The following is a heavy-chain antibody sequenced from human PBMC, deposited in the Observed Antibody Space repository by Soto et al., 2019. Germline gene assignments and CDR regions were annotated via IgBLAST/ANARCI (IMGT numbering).Heavy chain of an antibody. CDR1: GGSISSSSYY. J-gene: IGHJ3*02. D-gene: IGHD3-22*01. CDR2: IYYSGST. V-gene: IGHV4-39*07. Sequence: KTSETLSLTCTVSGGSISSSSYYWGWIRQPPGKGLEWIGSIYYSGSTYYNPSLKSRVTISVDRSKNQFSLTVTSVTAADTAMYYCDRAHYDSTFDIWGQGTMVT. CDR3: DRAHYDSTFDI.